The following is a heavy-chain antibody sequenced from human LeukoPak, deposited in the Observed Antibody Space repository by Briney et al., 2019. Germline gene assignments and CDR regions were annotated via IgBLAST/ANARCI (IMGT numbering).Heavy chain of an antibody. Sequence: SETLSLTCTVSGGSISSYYWTWIRQPPGKGLEWIGYIYYTGSTDYNPSLKSRVTISLDTSKNQFSLKLSSMTAADTAVYYCARDKLGWYFDLWGRGTLATVSS. CDR3: ARDKLGWYFDL. CDR2: IYYTGST. D-gene: IGHD7-27*01. V-gene: IGHV4-59*01. J-gene: IGHJ2*01. CDR1: GGSISSYY.